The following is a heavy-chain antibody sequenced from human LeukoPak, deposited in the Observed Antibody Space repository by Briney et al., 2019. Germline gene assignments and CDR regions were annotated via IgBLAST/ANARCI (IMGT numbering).Heavy chain of an antibody. CDR1: GFTFSSYG. Sequence: PGGSLRLSCAASGFTFSSYGMHWVRQAPAKGLEWVAVIWYDGSNKYYADSVKGRFTISRDNSKNTLYLQMNSLRAEDTAVYYCAKDSSSWYGYFDYWGQGTLVTVSS. D-gene: IGHD6-13*01. CDR3: AKDSSSWYGYFDY. CDR2: IWYDGSNK. V-gene: IGHV3-33*06. J-gene: IGHJ4*02.